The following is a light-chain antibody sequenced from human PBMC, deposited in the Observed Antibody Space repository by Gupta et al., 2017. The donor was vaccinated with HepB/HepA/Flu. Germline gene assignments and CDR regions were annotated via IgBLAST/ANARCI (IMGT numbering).Light chain of an antibody. CDR1: QSISSW. Sequence: DIQMTQSPSTLSASVGDRVTITCRASQSISSWLAWYQQKPGKALKLLIYRASSLESGVPSRFSGSGSGTEFSLTITCLQPEDIATYYCQQYNSYSPTFGQGTKVEIK. CDR2: RAS. V-gene: IGKV1-5*03. CDR3: QQYNSYSPT. J-gene: IGKJ1*01.